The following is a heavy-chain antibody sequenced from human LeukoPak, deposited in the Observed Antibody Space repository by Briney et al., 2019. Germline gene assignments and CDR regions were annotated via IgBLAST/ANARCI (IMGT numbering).Heavy chain of an antibody. CDR3: ARDRAEYGGNSLGY. V-gene: IGHV1-2*06. J-gene: IGHJ4*02. D-gene: IGHD4-23*01. CDR2: IDPNSGGT. CDR1: GYTFTGYY. Sequence: ASVKVSCKASGYTFTGYYLHWVRQAPGQGLEWMGRIDPNSGGTIYAQKFRGRVTMTRDTSASTAYMDLSGLTSDDTALYYCARDRAEYGGNSLGYWGQGTLVTVSS.